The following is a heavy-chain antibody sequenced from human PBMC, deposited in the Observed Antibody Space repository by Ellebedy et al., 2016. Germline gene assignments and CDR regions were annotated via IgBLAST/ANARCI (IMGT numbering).Heavy chain of an antibody. Sequence: SVKVSXKASSCTFSSYAISWVRQAPGQGLEWMGGIIPIFGTANYAQKFQGRVTITADESTTTAYMELSSLRSEDTAVYYGARDQCSCYDRAFDYWGQGTLVTVSS. D-gene: IGHD5-12*01. CDR1: SCTFSSYA. CDR3: ARDQCSCYDRAFDY. CDR2: IIPIFGTA. J-gene: IGHJ4*02. V-gene: IGHV1-69*13.